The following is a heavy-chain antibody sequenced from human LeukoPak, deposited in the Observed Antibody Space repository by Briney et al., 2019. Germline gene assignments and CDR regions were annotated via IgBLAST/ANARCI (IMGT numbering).Heavy chain of an antibody. CDR2: ISSSSSYM. D-gene: IGHD3-22*01. CDR1: GFTFSSYS. Sequence: PGGSLRLSCAASGFTFSSYSMNWVRQAPGKGLEWVSSISSSSSYMYYADSVKGRFTISRDNAKNSLYLQMNSLRAEDTAVYYCARDQADYYDSSGYYHGMDVWGQGTTVTVSS. J-gene: IGHJ6*02. V-gene: IGHV3-21*01. CDR3: ARDQADYYDSSGYYHGMDV.